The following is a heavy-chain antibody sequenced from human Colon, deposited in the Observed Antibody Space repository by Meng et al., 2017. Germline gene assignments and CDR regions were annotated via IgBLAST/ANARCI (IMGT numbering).Heavy chain of an antibody. V-gene: IGHV3-74*01. CDR3: ALERREKMFDF. CDR1: GFTFSDYW. J-gene: IGHJ4*02. CDR2: INSDGSRT. Sequence: GESLKISCAASGFTFSDYWMHWVHQAPGKGLVWVSRINSDGSRTVYADSVQGRFTISRDNAKNTLYLLMNSLRVEDTAVYYCALERREKMFDFWGQGTLVTVSS. D-gene: IGHD1-1*01.